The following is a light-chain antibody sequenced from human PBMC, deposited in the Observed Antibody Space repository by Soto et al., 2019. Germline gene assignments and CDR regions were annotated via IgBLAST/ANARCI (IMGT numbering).Light chain of an antibody. V-gene: IGKV1-5*03. CDR3: QQYNSYPWT. Sequence: DIQMTHSPSTLSASVSYRVTITCRASQSISSWLAWYQQKPGKAPKLLIYKASSLESGVPSRFSGSGSGTEFTLTISSLQPDDFATYYCQQYNSYPWTFGQGTKVDIK. J-gene: IGKJ1*01. CDR2: KAS. CDR1: QSISSW.